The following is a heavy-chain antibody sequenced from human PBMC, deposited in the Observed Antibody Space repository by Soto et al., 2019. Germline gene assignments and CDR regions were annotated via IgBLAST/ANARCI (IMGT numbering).Heavy chain of an antibody. V-gene: IGHV3-23*01. Sequence: GGSLRLSCAASGFTFSSYAMSWVRQAPGKGLEWVSTISGSGGNTYYADSVKGRFTISRDNSKNTLYLQMNSLRAEDTAVYYCARGPDSYGYLWGQGTLVTVSS. J-gene: IGHJ5*02. D-gene: IGHD5-18*01. CDR3: ARGPDSYGYL. CDR1: GFTFSSYA. CDR2: ISGSGGNT.